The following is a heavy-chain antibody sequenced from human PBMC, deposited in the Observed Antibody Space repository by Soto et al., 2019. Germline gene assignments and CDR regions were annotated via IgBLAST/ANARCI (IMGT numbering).Heavy chain of an antibody. J-gene: IGHJ1*01. V-gene: IGHV1-18*01. CDR2: ISAYNGNT. CDR1: GYNFTSDG. D-gene: IGHD6-13*01. Sequence: ASVKIACKASGYNFTSDGISWVRQAPGQGLEWMGWISAYNGNTNYAQKLQGRVTMTTDTSTSTAYMELRSLRSDDTAVYYCARATGDGSSWPTGFQPWGQGPRVTAS. CDR3: ARATGDGSSWPTGFQP.